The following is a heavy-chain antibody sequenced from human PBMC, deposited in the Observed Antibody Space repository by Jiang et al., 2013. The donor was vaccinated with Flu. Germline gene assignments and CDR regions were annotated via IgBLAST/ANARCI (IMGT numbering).Heavy chain of an antibody. Sequence: VQPLESGGGLLQSGGSLRLSCAVSGFTVSRDYIGWVRQAPGKGLEWVSVIYSDGDTSYADSVKGRFTISRDSSKNTLYLQMNSLRAEDTAVYHCARALTWGKYGSNLYYFDYWGQGTLVTVSS. CDR2: IYSDGDT. J-gene: IGHJ4*02. CDR1: GFTVSRDY. D-gene: IGHD7-27*01. V-gene: IGHV3-53*01. CDR3: ARALTWGKYGSNLYYFDY.